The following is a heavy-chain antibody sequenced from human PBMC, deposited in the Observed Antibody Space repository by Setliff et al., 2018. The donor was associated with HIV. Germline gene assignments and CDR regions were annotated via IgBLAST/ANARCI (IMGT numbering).Heavy chain of an antibody. J-gene: IGHJ4*02. CDR2: ISPNNGDT. Sequence: ASVKVSCKASGYTFSDYFMHWVRQAPGQGLEWMGWISPNNGDTTIPQRFQGRVTMTRDTSINTAYMELSGLTSDDTAMYYCARQLSNSFDYWGQGTLVTVSS. V-gene: IGHV1-2*02. CDR1: GYTFSDYF. CDR3: ARQLSNSFDY. D-gene: IGHD1-1*01.